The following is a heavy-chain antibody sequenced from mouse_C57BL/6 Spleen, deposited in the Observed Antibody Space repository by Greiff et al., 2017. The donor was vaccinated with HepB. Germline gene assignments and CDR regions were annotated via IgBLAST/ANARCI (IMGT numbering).Heavy chain of an antibody. CDR3: AREPWDAMDY. V-gene: IGHV1-22*01. CDR1: GYTFTDYN. CDR2: INPNNGGT. D-gene: IGHD6-1*01. J-gene: IGHJ4*01. Sequence: EVQLQQSGPELVKPGASVKMSCKASGYTFTDYNMHWVKQSHGKSLEWIGYINPNNGGTSYNQKFKGKATMTVNKSSSPAYMELRSLTSGDSAVYYCAREPWDAMDYWGQGTSVTVSS.